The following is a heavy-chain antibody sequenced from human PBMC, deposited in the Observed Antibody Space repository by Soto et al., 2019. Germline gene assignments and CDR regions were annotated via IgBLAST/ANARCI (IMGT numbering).Heavy chain of an antibody. D-gene: IGHD3-10*01. V-gene: IGHV3-73*01. J-gene: IGHJ5*02. CDR3: TRLYNNFKFDP. CDR1: GFTFSGSA. Sequence: GGSLRLSCAISGFTFSGSAIHWVLQASGKGLEWVGRIKSKANNYATAYTASVKGRFTISRDDSRNTAYLQMNSLRADDTAIYYCTRLYNNFKFDPWGQGTLVTVSS. CDR2: IKSKANNYAT.